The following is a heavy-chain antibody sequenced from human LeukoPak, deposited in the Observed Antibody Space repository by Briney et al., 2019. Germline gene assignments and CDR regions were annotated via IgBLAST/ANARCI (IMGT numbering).Heavy chain of an antibody. CDR1: GFTFSSYA. J-gene: IGHJ4*02. V-gene: IGHV3-23*01. D-gene: IGHD2-2*01. CDR3: AKENCSSTSCYRGH. Sequence: GGSLRLSCAASGFTFSSYAMSWVRQAPGKGLEWVSAISGSGGSTYYADSVKGRFTISRDNSKNTLYLQVNSLRAEDTAVYYCAKENCSSTSCYRGHWGQGTLVTVSS. CDR2: ISGSGGST.